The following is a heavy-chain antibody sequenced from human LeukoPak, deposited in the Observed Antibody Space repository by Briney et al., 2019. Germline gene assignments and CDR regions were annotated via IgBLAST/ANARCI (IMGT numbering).Heavy chain of an antibody. D-gene: IGHD5-18*01. CDR2: IKNGGSEK. J-gene: IGHJ4*02. CDR3: ARLDTAMAKGGY. Sequence: PGGSLRLSCAASEFTSSYSWMSWVRQAPGKGLEWVAMIKNGGSEKYYVDSVKGRFTISRDNAKNSVYMQMNSLRAEDTAVYYCARLDTAMAKGGYWGQGTLVTVSS. V-gene: IGHV3-7*01. CDR1: EFTSSYSW.